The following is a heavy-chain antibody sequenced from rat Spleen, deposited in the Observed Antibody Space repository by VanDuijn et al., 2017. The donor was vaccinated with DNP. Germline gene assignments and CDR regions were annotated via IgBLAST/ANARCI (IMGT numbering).Heavy chain of an antibody. CDR2: ISYSGST. CDR1: FYSITSSNK. V-gene: IGHV3-1*01. J-gene: IGHJ1*01. D-gene: IGHD1-11*01. Sequence: EVQLQESGPGLVKPSQSLSLTCSVTFYSITSSNKWTWIRKFPGNKMEWIGHISYSGSTRYNPSLKSRISITRDTSKNQFFLQLNSVTTEDTGTYYCARGLNYGGYIYSWYFDFWGPGTMVTVSS. CDR3: ARGLNYGGYIYSWYFDF.